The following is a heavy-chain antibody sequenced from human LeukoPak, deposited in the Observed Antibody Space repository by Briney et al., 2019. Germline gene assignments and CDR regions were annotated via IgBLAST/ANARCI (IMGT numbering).Heavy chain of an antibody. J-gene: IGHJ6*02. CDR1: GASVSSASY. V-gene: IGHV4-61*01. CDR2: IYNGVNT. Sequence: SETLSLTCTVSGASVSSASYWTWIRQPPGKGVEWIAHIYNGVNTNYNPSLESRVTMSVDKSKNQFSLKLSSVTAADTAVYYCARVDYYYDMDAWGQGTTVTVSS. CDR3: ARVDYYYDMDA.